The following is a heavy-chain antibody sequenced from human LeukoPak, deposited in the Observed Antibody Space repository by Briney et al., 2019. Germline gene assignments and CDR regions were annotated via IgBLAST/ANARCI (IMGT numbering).Heavy chain of an antibody. Sequence: SENLSLTCTVSGASINDYYWTWIRQSPGKGLEWIVNIHHSGSTDYSPSLKSRLTTSVDTSRNQFSLKLNSVTAADTAVYYCARALFDSRYYVSPRFDPGGPGTLVTVSA. J-gene: IGHJ5*02. CDR2: IHHSGST. V-gene: IGHV4-59*01. CDR1: GASINDYY. CDR3: ARALFDSRYYVSPRFDP. D-gene: IGHD3-16*01.